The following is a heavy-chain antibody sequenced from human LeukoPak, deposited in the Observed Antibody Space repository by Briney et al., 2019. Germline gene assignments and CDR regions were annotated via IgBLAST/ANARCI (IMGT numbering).Heavy chain of an antibody. D-gene: IGHD7-27*01. CDR3: ARGQQGRFDC. Sequence: GASVKVSCKASGYTFTSYYMHWVRQAPGQGLEWMGIINPSGGSTSYAQKFQGRVTRIRDMSTSTVYMELSSLTSEDTAVYYCARGQQGRFDCWGQGTLVTVSS. CDR2: INPSGGST. V-gene: IGHV1-46*01. J-gene: IGHJ4*02. CDR1: GYTFTSYY.